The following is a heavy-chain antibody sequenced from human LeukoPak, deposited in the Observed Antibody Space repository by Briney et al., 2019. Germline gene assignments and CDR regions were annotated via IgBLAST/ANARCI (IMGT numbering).Heavy chain of an antibody. CDR2: INPSGGST. CDR3: ARTLDTALTS. V-gene: IGHV1-46*01. D-gene: IGHD5-18*01. Sequence: ASVTVSYKASGYTFTNYYMHWVRQAPGQGLEWMGIINPSGGSTSYAQKFQGRVTMTRDTSTSTVYMELSSLRSEDTAVYYCARTLDTALTSWGQGTLVTVSS. J-gene: IGHJ5*02. CDR1: GYTFTNYY.